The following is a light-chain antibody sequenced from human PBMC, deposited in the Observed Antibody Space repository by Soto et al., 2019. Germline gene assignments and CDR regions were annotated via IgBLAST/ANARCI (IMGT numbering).Light chain of an antibody. J-gene: IGKJ1*01. Sequence: AIQMTQSPSSLSASVGDRVTITCRASQGISSDLGWYQQKPGKAPKLLIYAASSLQSGVPSRFSGSGSGTDFTLTISSLQPEDFATYYCLQNYSYPKTFGQGTKVDIK. CDR1: QGISSD. V-gene: IGKV1-6*01. CDR3: LQNYSYPKT. CDR2: AAS.